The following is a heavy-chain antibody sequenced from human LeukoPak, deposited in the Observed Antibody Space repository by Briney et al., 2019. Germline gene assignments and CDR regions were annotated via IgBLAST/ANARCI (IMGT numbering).Heavy chain of an antibody. CDR2: ISPSNTI. CDR1: GYIFSSYS. J-gene: IGHJ4*02. CDR3: ARESSGYFDY. D-gene: IGHD3-22*01. V-gene: IGHV3-48*01. Sequence: GGSLRLSCAASGYIFSSYSMNWVRQAPGKGLEWVSYISPSNTIYYADSVKGRFTISRDNAKNSLYLQMNSLRAEDTAVYYCARESSGYFDYWGQGTLVTVSS.